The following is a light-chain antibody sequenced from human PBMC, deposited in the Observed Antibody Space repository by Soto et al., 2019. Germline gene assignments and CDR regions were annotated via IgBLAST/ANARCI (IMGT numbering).Light chain of an antibody. V-gene: IGLV2-14*03. CDR1: SSDIGRYTY. CDR2: DVS. J-gene: IGLJ1*01. Sequence: QSALTQPASVSGSPGQSITISCTGTSSDIGRYTYVSWYQQHPGKAPKLMIYDVSDRPSGVSNRFSGSKSGNTASLTISGRQTEDEVDYYCSSYTSSSALVVFGTGTKLTVL. CDR3: SSYTSSSALVV.